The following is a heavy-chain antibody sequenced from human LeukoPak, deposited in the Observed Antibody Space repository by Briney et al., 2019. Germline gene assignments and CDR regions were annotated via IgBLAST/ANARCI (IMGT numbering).Heavy chain of an antibody. CDR3: ARLGPVNKDHYIDV. V-gene: IGHV3-23*01. CDR2: ISGSGGST. D-gene: IGHD7-27*01. CDR1: GFTFSSYA. J-gene: IGHJ6*03. Sequence: GGSLRLSCAASGFTFSSYAMSWGRQAPGKGLEWVSAISGSGGSTYYADSVKGRFTISRDNADNSLYLQMNSLGAEDTAVYFCARLGPVNKDHYIDVGGKGTTVTISS.